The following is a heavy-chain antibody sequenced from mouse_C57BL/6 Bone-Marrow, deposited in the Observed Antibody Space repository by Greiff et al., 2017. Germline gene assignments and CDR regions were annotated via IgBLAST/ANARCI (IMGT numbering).Heavy chain of an antibody. D-gene: IGHD1-2*01. Sequence: VQLQQSGAELVRPGTSVKMSCKASGYTFTNYWIGWAKQRPGHGLEWIGDIYPGGGYTNYNEKFKGKATLSADKSSSTAYMQFSSLTAEDSAIYYSASSTTAPFAYWVQGTLVTVSA. CDR2: IYPGGGYT. J-gene: IGHJ3*01. CDR1: GYTFTNYW. V-gene: IGHV1-63*01. CDR3: ASSTTAPFAY.